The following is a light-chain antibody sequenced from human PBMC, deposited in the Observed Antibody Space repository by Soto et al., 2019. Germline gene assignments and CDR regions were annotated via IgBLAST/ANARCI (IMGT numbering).Light chain of an antibody. CDR2: SND. CDR3: AAWEDRLSAVV. V-gene: IGLV1-44*01. J-gene: IGLJ2*01. Sequence: VLTQPPSASGTPGQRVTISCSGSSSNIGSNTVNWYQQLPGTAPKLLIYSNDQRPSGVPDRFSGSKSGTSASLAISGLQSEDEADYYCAAWEDRLSAVVFGGGTKLTVL. CDR1: SSNIGSNT.